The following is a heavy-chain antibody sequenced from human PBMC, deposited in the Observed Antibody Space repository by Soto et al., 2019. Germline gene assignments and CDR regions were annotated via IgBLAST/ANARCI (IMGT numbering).Heavy chain of an antibody. J-gene: IGHJ6*02. Sequence: QVQLVQSGAEVKMPGSSVRVSCKASGGSFSNYAISWVRQAPGQGLGWMGGIIPMFGIGNYAEKFLGRVTFTADESTSTSHMELSSLRSEDTAVYFCARAYRENYFYAMDVWGQGTTVTVSS. V-gene: IGHV1-69*01. CDR3: ARAYRENYFYAMDV. D-gene: IGHD1-26*01. CDR1: GGSFSNYA. CDR2: IIPMFGIG.